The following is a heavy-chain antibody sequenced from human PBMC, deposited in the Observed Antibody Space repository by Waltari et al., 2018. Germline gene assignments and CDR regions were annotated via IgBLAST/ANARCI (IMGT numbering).Heavy chain of an antibody. CDR2: IYTGRHP. V-gene: IGHV4-4*07. Sequence: QVQLQESGPGLVKPSETLSLTCTGSGDSISRDYWSWIRQPAGKGLDYIGSIYTGRHPNYNPSLESRVTMSIDTSKNEFSLKLSSVTAADTAVYYCAREVLPNATIWRSYFDYWGQGSLVTVSS. D-gene: IGHD5-12*01. J-gene: IGHJ4*02. CDR1: GDSISRDY. CDR3: AREVLPNATIWRSYFDY.